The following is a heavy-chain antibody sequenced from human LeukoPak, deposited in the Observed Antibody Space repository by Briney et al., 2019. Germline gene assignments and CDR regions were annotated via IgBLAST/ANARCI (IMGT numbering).Heavy chain of an antibody. Sequence: GGSLRLSCAASGFTFSNAWMSWVRQAPGKGLEWVSGMTGTGDTKYYADSVKGRFTISRDNSKNTLYLQMNSLRAEDTAVYYCARKTVEVYYGALDPWGQGALVTVSS. J-gene: IGHJ5*02. CDR1: GFTFSNAW. CDR2: MTGTGDTK. CDR3: ARKTVEVYYGALDP. V-gene: IGHV3-23*01. D-gene: IGHD3-3*01.